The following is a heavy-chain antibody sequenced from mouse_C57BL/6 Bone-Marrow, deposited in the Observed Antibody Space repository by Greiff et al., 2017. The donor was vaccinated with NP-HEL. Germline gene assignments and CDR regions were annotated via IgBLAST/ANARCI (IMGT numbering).Heavy chain of an antibody. CDR1: GYSFTDYN. CDR3: ASPLYYGSSYDAMDY. Sequence: VQLKESGPELVKPGASVKISCKASGYSFTDYNMNWVKQSNGKSLEWIGVINPNYGTTSYNQKFKGKATLTVDQSSSTAYMQLNSLTSEDSAVYYCASPLYYGSSYDAMDYWGQGTLVTVSS. D-gene: IGHD1-1*01. CDR2: INPNYGTT. J-gene: IGHJ4*01. V-gene: IGHV1-39*01.